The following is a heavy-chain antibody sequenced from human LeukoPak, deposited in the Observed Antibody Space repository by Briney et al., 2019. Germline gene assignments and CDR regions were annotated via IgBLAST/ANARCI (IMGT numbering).Heavy chain of an antibody. CDR1: GYTFTSYA. CDR2: INTNTGNP. Sequence: ASVKVSCKASGYTFTSYAMNWVRQAPGQGLEWMGWINTNTGNPTYAQGFTGRFVFSLDTSVSTAYLQISSLKAEDTAVYYCGRDRITMVRGVIYTPDYWGQGTLVTVSS. CDR3: GRDRITMVRGVIYTPDY. V-gene: IGHV7-4-1*02. J-gene: IGHJ4*02. D-gene: IGHD3-10*01.